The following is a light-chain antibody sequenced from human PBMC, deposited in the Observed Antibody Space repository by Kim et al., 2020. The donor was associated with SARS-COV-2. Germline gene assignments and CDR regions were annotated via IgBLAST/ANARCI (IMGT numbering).Light chain of an antibody. V-gene: IGLV2-8*01. CDR3: SSYAATNVI. Sequence: QSALTQPPSASGSPGQSVTISCTGTSSDVGRHNFVSWYQQHPGKAPKLMIYEVTERPSGVPDRFSGSKSGNTASLTVSGLQAEDEADYYCSSYAATNVIFGGGTQLTVL. CDR1: SSDVGRHNF. CDR2: EVT. J-gene: IGLJ2*01.